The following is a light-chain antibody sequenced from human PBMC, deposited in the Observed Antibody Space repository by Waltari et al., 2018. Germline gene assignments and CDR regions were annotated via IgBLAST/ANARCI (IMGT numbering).Light chain of an antibody. CDR2: DVS. V-gene: IGKV3-11*01. CDR3: LQRSTWPAT. J-gene: IGKJ4*01. Sequence: IVLTQSPATLSLSPGERATLSCRASQSVSTFFAWYQRKPARAPRLLIYDVSNRASRLPASFSGSGFGTNLTLTISSLEPEDSAVYYCLQRSTWPATFGGWTKVEIK. CDR1: QSVSTF.